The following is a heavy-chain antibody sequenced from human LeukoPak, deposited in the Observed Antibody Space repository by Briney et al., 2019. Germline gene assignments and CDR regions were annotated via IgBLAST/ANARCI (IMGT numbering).Heavy chain of an antibody. D-gene: IGHD2-15*01. CDR3: ARIRSDYYFDY. J-gene: IGHJ4*02. V-gene: IGHV3-7*01. CDR2: IKQAGSEN. Sequence: GGSLRLSCAASGFIFSSYWMTWVRQAPGKGLEWVANIKQAGSENSYVDSVKGRFTISRDNAKNSLYLQINSLRAEDTAVYYCARIRSDYYFDYWGQGTLVTVSS. CDR1: GFIFSSYW.